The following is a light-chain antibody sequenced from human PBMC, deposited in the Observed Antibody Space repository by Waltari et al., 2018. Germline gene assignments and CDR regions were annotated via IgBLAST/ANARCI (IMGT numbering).Light chain of an antibody. CDR2: EDT. CDR1: ELPRKY. J-gene: IGLJ1*01. CDR3: YSSDSTGLRV. V-gene: IGLV3-10*01. Sequence: YELTQPPSLSVSPGQTARITCSGHELPRKYAYWFQQKSGQAPRLFMYEDTKRPSGIPERFSGSSSGTVATLTITGAQVDDEADYYCYSSDSTGLRVFGGGTTVVVL.